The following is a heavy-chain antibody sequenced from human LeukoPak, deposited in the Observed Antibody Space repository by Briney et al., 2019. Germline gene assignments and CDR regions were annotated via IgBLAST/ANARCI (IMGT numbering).Heavy chain of an antibody. Sequence: GGSLRLSCAASGFTFSSYGMHWVRQAPGKGLEWVAVISYDGSNKYYADSVKGRFTISRDNSKNTLYLQMNSLRAEDTAVYYCACNELRYFDWLPYSTPNPFDYWGQGTLVTVSS. CDR1: GFTFSSYG. J-gene: IGHJ4*02. CDR2: ISYDGSNK. CDR3: ACNELRYFDWLPYSTPNPFDY. V-gene: IGHV3-30*03. D-gene: IGHD3-9*01.